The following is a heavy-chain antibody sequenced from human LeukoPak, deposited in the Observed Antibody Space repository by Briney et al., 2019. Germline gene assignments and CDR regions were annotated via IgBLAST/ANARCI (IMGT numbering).Heavy chain of an antibody. CDR2: INHSGST. CDR1: GGSFSGYY. J-gene: IGHJ5*02. Sequence: KPSETLSLTCAAYGGSFSGYYWSWIRHPPGKGLEWIGEINHSGSTNYNPSLKSRVTISVDTSKNQFSLKLSSVTAADTAVYYCARGLGYYDSSGYYRWGQGTLVTVSS. D-gene: IGHD3-22*01. V-gene: IGHV4-34*01. CDR3: ARGLGYYDSSGYYR.